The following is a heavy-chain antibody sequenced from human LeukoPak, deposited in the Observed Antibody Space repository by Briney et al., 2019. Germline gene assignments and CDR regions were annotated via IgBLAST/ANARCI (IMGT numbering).Heavy chain of an antibody. Sequence: SETLSLTCTVSGGSISSGSYSWGWIRQPPGKGLEWIGSISYSGNSYYNPSLKSRVTISVDTSKNQFSLKLSSVTAADTAVYYCARIVATINWFDPWGQGTLVTVSS. D-gene: IGHD5-12*01. CDR2: ISYSGNS. CDR3: ARIVATINWFDP. CDR1: GGSISSGSYS. J-gene: IGHJ5*02. V-gene: IGHV4-39*07.